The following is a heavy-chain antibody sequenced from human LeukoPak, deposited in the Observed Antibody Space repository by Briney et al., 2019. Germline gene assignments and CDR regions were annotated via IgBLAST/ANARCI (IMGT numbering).Heavy chain of an antibody. V-gene: IGHV1-69*05. CDR1: GGTFSSYI. Sequence: SVKVSCKASGGTFSSYIISWVRQAPGQGLEWMGRLIPVFHTPKYAQKFQGRVTITTDASTNTAYMELSSLRSEDTAVDYCARVGSGTDIDNFYMDVWGKGTTVIVSS. D-gene: IGHD1-1*01. CDR2: LIPVFHTP. CDR3: ARVGSGTDIDNFYMDV. J-gene: IGHJ6*03.